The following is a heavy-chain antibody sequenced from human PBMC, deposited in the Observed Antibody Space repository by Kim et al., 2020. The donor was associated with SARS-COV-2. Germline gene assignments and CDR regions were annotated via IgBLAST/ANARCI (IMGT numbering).Heavy chain of an antibody. V-gene: IGHV3-64*01. CDR1: GFTFSSYA. CDR2: ISSNGGST. Sequence: GGSLRLSCAASGFTFSSYAMHWVRQAPGKGLEYVSAISSNGGSTYYANSVKGRFTISRDNSKNTLYLQMGSLRAEDMAVYYCARDAGYCSGGSCYLFDYWGQGTLVTVSS. CDR3: ARDAGYCSGGSCYLFDY. D-gene: IGHD2-15*01. J-gene: IGHJ4*02.